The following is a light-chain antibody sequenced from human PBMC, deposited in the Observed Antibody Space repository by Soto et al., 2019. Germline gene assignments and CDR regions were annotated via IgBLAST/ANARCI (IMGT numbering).Light chain of an antibody. V-gene: IGKV3-20*01. CDR2: GTS. CDR1: QSVSSSY. Sequence: EIVLTQSPDTLSLSPGERATLSCRASQSVSSSYLAWYQQTPGQAPRLLIYGTSNRATGIPDRFSGSGSGTDFTLTISRLEPEDFAVYYCQQYGKSRWTFGQGTKVDIK. J-gene: IGKJ1*01. CDR3: QQYGKSRWT.